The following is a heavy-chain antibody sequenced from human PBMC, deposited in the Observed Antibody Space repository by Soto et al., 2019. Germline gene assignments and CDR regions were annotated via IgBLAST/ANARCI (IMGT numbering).Heavy chain of an antibody. J-gene: IGHJ6*02. CDR3: ARHVPAAGYYYGMDV. CDR2: IIPIFGTA. D-gene: IGHD2-2*01. V-gene: IGHV1-69*12. CDR1: GGTFSSYA. Sequence: QVQLVQSGAEVKKPGSSVKVPCKASGGTFSSYAISWVRQAPGQGLEWMGGIIPIFGTANYAQKFQGRVTITADESTSTAYMELSSLRSEDTAAYYCARHVPAAGYYYGMDVWGQGTTVTVSS.